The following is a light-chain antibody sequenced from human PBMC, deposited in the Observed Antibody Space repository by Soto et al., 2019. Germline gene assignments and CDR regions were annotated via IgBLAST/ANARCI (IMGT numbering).Light chain of an antibody. J-gene: IGLJ2*01. V-gene: IGLV2-8*01. Sequence: QSVLTQPPSASGSPGQSVTISCTGASSDVGGYNYVSWYQQHPGKAPKLMIYEVSKRPSGVPDRFSGSKSGNTASLTVSGLQAEDEADYYCSTYINSITFVIFGGGTKLTVL. CDR2: EVS. CDR1: SSDVGGYNY. CDR3: STYINSITFVI.